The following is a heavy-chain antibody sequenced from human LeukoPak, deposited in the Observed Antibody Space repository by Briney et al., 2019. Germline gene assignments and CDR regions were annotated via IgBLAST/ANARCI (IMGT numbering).Heavy chain of an antibody. CDR3: ATADFWSGYSKSGIDY. D-gene: IGHD3-3*01. Sequence: GESLKISCKGSGYSFTSYWIGWVRQMPGKGLEWMGIIYPSDSDTRYSPSFQGQVTISADKSISTAYLQWSSLKASDTAMYYCATADFWSGYSKSGIDYWGQGTLVTVSS. CDR1: GYSFTSYW. V-gene: IGHV5-51*01. J-gene: IGHJ4*02. CDR2: IYPSDSDT.